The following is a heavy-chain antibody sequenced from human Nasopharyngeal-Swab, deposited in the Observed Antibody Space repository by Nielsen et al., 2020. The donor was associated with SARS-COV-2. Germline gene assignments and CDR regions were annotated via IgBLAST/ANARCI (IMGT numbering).Heavy chain of an antibody. J-gene: IGHJ4*02. V-gene: IGHV3-23*01. CDR1: GFTFDNFA. Sequence: GGSLRLSCAASGFTFDNFAMSWVRQAPGKGLEWVSSLSGSGANTYYADSVKGRFTISRDHSKNTLYLLMNSLRAEDTALYYCAKDGGGLYTSGWYYFDYWGQGTLVTVSS. CDR3: AKDGGGLYTSGWYYFDY. D-gene: IGHD6-19*01. CDR2: LSGSGANT.